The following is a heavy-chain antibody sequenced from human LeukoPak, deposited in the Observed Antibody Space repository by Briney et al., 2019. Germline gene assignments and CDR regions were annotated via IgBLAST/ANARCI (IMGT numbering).Heavy chain of an antibody. Sequence: ASVKVSCKASGYTFTNYGITWVRQAPGQGLEWMGWINPNSGGTNYAQKFQGWVTMTRDTSISTAYMELSRLRSDDTAVYYCARDAWGYSYDYWGQGTLVTVSS. CDR3: ARDAWGYSYDY. V-gene: IGHV1-2*04. CDR1: GYTFTNYG. D-gene: IGHD5-18*01. J-gene: IGHJ4*02. CDR2: INPNSGGT.